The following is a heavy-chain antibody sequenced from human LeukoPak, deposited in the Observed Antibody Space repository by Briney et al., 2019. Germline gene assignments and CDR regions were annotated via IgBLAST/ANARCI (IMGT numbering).Heavy chain of an antibody. J-gene: IGHJ6*02. CDR2: IYDSGSP. CDR1: GGSISSYY. V-gene: IGHV4-59*01. Sequence: PSETPSLTCIVSGGSISSYYWSWIRQPPGKGLEWIGYIYDSGSPNYNPSLKSRVTISVDTSKNQFSLNLSSVTAADTAVYYCARSPGYCSGGRCWYHYGMDVWGQGTTVTVSS. D-gene: IGHD2-15*01. CDR3: ARSPGYCSGGRCWYHYGMDV.